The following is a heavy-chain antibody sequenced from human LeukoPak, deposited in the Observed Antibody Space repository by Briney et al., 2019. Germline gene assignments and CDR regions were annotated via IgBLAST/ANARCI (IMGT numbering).Heavy chain of an antibody. Sequence: GGSLRLSCSASGFIFTTYWVHWVREAPGKGLVWVARINSDGSDTYYADSVKGRFTISRDNSKNTVYLQMNSLRAEDTAVYYCTRDLVGATSDFWGQGTLVTVSS. J-gene: IGHJ4*02. CDR1: GFIFTTYW. CDR2: INSDGSDT. D-gene: IGHD1-26*01. CDR3: TRDLVGATSDF. V-gene: IGHV3-74*01.